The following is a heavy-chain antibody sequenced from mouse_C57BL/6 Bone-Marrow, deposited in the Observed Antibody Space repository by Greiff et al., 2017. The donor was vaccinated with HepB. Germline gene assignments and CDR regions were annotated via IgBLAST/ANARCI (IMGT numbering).Heavy chain of an antibody. CDR1: GFTFSSYA. CDR3: ARNHHYWYFDV. CDR2: ISDGGSYT. J-gene: IGHJ1*03. Sequence: DVMLVESGGGLVKPGGSLKLSCAASGFTFSSYAMSWVRQTPEKRLEWVATISDGGSYTYYPDNVKGRFTITRDNAKNNLYLQMSHLKSEDTAMYYYARNHHYWYFDVWGTGTTVTVSS. V-gene: IGHV5-4*03.